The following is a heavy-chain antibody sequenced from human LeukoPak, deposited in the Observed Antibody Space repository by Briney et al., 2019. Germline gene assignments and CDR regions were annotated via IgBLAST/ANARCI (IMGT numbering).Heavy chain of an antibody. V-gene: IGHV3-74*01. CDR1: GFTFSDYE. CDR2: INSDGSST. Sequence: PGGSLRLSCAASGFTFSDYEMNWVRQAPGKGLEWVSRINSDGSSTSYADSVKGRFTLSRDNAKNTLYLQMNSLRAEDTAVYHCARDWELEGSGFDYWGQGTLVTVSS. D-gene: IGHD1-26*01. J-gene: IGHJ4*02. CDR3: ARDWELEGSGFDY.